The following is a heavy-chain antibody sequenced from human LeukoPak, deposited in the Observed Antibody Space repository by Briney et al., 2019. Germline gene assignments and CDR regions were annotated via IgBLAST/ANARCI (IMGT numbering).Heavy chain of an antibody. J-gene: IGHJ4*02. CDR1: GGTFSSYA. CDR2: IIPIFGTA. Sequence: ASVKVSFKASGGTFSSYAISWVRQAPGQGLEWMGGIIPIFGTANYAQKFQGRVTITADESTSTAYMELSSLRSEDTAVYYCARSKIGVYSGYEGYFDYWGQGTLVTVSS. CDR3: ARSKIGVYSGYEGYFDY. D-gene: IGHD5-12*01. V-gene: IGHV1-69*13.